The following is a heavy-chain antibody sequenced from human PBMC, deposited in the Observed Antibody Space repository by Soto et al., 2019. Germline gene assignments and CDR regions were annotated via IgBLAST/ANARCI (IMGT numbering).Heavy chain of an antibody. Sequence: GGSLNLSFAASGFPFISYGLHWVRQAPGKGLEGVAVISYDGSNKYYADSVKGRFTISRDNSKNTLYLQMNSLRAEDTAVYYCAKVFCSSTSCYRNYYYGMDVWGQGTTVTVSS. CDR1: GFPFISYG. CDR3: AKVFCSSTSCYRNYYYGMDV. D-gene: IGHD2-2*01. CDR2: ISYDGSNK. J-gene: IGHJ6*02. V-gene: IGHV3-30*18.